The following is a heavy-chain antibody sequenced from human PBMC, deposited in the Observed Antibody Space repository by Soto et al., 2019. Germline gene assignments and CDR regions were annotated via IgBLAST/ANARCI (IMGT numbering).Heavy chain of an antibody. V-gene: IGHV4-30-4*01. J-gene: IGHJ6*02. CDR1: GGSISSGNYY. D-gene: IGHD3-10*01. CDR3: ARGEGVRGVRVDYGMDV. CDR2: IYYSGST. Sequence: QVQLQASGPGLVKPSQTLSLTCTVSGGSISSGNYYWSWIRLPPGKALEGIGYIYYSGSTYYNTSLKSRVTISANTSQNRFSLKGSSVTATDTAVYYCARGEGVRGVRVDYGMDVWGQGTTVTVSS.